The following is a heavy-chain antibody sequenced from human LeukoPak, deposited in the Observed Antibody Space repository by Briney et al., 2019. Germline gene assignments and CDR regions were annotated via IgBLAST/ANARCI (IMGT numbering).Heavy chain of an antibody. Sequence: GGSLRLSCAASGFSVSSNYLTWLRQAPGKGLECVSVIYSDSSTYYADSVKGRFTFSRDNSKNTLYLQMGSLRAEDMAVYYCARVGSGYDYDYWGQGTLVTVSS. CDR3: ARVGSGYDYDY. CDR1: GFSVSSNY. D-gene: IGHD5-12*01. V-gene: IGHV3-66*01. CDR2: IYSDSST. J-gene: IGHJ4*02.